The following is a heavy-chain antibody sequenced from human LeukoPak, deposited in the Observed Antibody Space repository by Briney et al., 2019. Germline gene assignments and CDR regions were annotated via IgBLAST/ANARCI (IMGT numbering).Heavy chain of an antibody. Sequence: PGGSLRLSCGVSGLTVSSNYMSWVRQAPGKGLEWVSVIYGGGSTYYADSVKGRFTISRDDSKNTLYLQMNTLRAEDTAVYYCARSDGIATAGPFDYWGQGTLVTVS. D-gene: IGHD6-13*01. J-gene: IGHJ4*02. CDR3: ARSDGIATAGPFDY. CDR2: IYGGGST. CDR1: GLTVSSNY. V-gene: IGHV3-53*01.